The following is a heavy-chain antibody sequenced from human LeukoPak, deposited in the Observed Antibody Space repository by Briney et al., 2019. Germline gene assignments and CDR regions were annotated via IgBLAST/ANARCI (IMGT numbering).Heavy chain of an antibody. CDR3: ARTFSGSYYHYGMDV. J-gene: IGHJ6*02. V-gene: IGHV4-59*01. CDR2: IYYSGST. CDR1: GGSISSYY. Sequence: SETLSLTCTVSGGSISSYYWSWIRQPPGKGLEWIGYIYYSGSTNYNPSLKSRVTISVDTSKNQFSLKLSSVTAADTAVYYCARTFSGSYYHYGMDVWGQGTTVTVSS. D-gene: IGHD1-26*01.